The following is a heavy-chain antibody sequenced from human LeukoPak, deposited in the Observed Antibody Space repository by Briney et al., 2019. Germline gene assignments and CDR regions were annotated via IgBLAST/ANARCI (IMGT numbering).Heavy chain of an antibody. V-gene: IGHV4-59*12. J-gene: IGHJ5*02. Sequence: SETLSLTCTVSGGSISSYYWSWIRQPPGKGLEWIGYIYYSGSTNYNPSLKSRVTISVDTSKNQFSLKLSSVTAADTAVYYCAKETAYCSSTSCYAWFDPWGQGTLVTVSS. CDR2: IYYSGST. CDR3: AKETAYCSSTSCYAWFDP. CDR1: GGSISSYY. D-gene: IGHD2-2*01.